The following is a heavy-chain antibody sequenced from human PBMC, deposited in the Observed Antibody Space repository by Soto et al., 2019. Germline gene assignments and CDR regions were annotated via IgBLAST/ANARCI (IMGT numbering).Heavy chain of an antibody. D-gene: IGHD3-16*01. J-gene: IGHJ5*02. CDR3: VREGGDNWLDP. Sequence: ASETLSLTCTVSGGSISSGDYYWSWIRQPPGKGLEWIGYIYYSGSTFYNPSLKNRVTISLDTSKIQFSLKLSSVTAADTAVYYCVREGGDNWLDPWGQGTLVTVSS. CDR2: IYYSGST. V-gene: IGHV4-30-4*01. CDR1: GGSISSGDYY.